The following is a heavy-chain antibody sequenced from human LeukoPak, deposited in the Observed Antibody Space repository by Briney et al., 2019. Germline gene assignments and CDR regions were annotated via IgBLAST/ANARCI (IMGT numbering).Heavy chain of an antibody. D-gene: IGHD1-26*01. Sequence: AETLSLTCTVSGGSISSYYWSWIRQPPGKGLEWIGYIYYSGSTNYNPSLESRVTISVDTSKNQFSLKLSSVTAADTAVYYCARRGVVGTPLYGMDVWGQGTTVTVSS. CDR3: ARRGVVGTPLYGMDV. CDR2: IYYSGST. CDR1: GGSISSYY. V-gene: IGHV4-59*08. J-gene: IGHJ6*02.